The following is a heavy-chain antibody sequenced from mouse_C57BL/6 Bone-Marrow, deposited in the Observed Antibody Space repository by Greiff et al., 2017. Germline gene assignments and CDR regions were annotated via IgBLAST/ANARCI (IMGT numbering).Heavy chain of an antibody. Sequence: VQLQQPGAELVMPGASVKLSCKASGYTFTSYWMHWVKQRPGQGLEWIGEIDPSDSYTNYNQKFKGKSTLTVDKSPSTAYMQRSGRTYEESAVYYCAREDYYGAWCAYWGQGSLVTVSA. CDR1: GYTFTSYW. CDR3: AREDYYGAWCAY. D-gene: IGHD1-1*01. J-gene: IGHJ3*01. V-gene: IGHV1-69*01. CDR2: IDPSDSYT.